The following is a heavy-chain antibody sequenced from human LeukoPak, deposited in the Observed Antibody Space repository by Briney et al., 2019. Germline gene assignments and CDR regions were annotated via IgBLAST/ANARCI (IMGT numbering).Heavy chain of an antibody. Sequence: GGSLRLSCAASGFTFSSYAMSRVRQAPGSGLEWVSAISGSGGSTYYADSVKGRFTISRDNSKNTLYLQMNSLRAEDTAVYYCAKDYSSSPYYFDYWGQGTLVTVSS. V-gene: IGHV3-23*01. CDR1: GFTFSSYA. CDR2: ISGSGGST. CDR3: AKDYSSSPYYFDY. D-gene: IGHD6-13*01. J-gene: IGHJ4*02.